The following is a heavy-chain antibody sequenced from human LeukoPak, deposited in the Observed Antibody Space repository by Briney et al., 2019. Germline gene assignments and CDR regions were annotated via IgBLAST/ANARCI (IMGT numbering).Heavy chain of an antibody. CDR3: ARGVTGTLSGLYGMDV. J-gene: IGHJ6*02. CDR2: INSAGSYT. V-gene: IGHV3-74*01. CDR1: GFTFSTYW. Sequence: PGGSLRLSCAASGFTFSTYWMHWVRQAPGKGLVWVSRINSAGSYTNYADSVKGRFTISRDNSKNTLYLQMNSLRAEDTAVYYCARGVTGTLSGLYGMDVWGQGTTVTVSS. D-gene: IGHD1-7*01.